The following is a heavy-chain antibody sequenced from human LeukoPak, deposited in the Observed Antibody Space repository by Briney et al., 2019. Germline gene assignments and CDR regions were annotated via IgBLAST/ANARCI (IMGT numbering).Heavy chain of an antibody. CDR1: GFTFSSYW. CDR2: INSDGSST. D-gene: IGHD6-19*01. V-gene: IGHV3-74*01. Sequence: GGSLRLSCAASGFTFSSYWMHWVRQAPGKGLVWVSRINSDGSSTSYADSVKGRLTISRDNAKNTLYLQMNSLRAEDTAVYYCARAPNWVAGTAFDYWGQGTLVTVSS. CDR3: ARAPNWVAGTAFDY. J-gene: IGHJ4*02.